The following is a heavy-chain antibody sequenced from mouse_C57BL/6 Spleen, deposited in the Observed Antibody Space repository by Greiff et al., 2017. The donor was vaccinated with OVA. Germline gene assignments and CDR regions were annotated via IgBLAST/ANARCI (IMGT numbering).Heavy chain of an antibody. CDR1: GFTFSSYA. CDR2: ISRGGDYI. Sequence: EVHLVESGAGLVKPGGSLKLSCAASGFTFSSYAMSWVRQTPEKRLEWVAYISRGGDYIYYADTVKGRFTLSRDNARNTLYLQMSSLKSGDTAMYDGTRDEGNYYGSEGYFDVWGTGTTVTFSS. CDR3: TRDEGNYYGSEGYFDV. J-gene: IGHJ1*03. D-gene: IGHD1-1*01. V-gene: IGHV5-9-1*02.